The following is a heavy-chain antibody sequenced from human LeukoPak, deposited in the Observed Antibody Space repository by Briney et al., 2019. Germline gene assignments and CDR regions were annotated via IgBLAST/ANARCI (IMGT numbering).Heavy chain of an antibody. CDR2: ISGSGDST. CDR3: AKIRAPSGWFNSDY. V-gene: IGHV3-23*01. CDR1: GFTFSNYV. D-gene: IGHD6-19*01. J-gene: IGHJ4*02. Sequence: GGSLRLSCAASGFTFSNYVMSWVGQAPGKGLEWVSGISGSGDSTYYADSVKGRFTISRDNSKNTLYLQMNSLRLEDTAAYYCAKIRAPSGWFNSDYWGQGTLVTVSS.